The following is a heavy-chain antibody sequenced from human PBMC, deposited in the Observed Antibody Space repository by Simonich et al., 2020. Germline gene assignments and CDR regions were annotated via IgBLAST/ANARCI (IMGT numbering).Heavy chain of an antibody. CDR1: GGSFSGYY. V-gene: IGHV4-34*01. CDR2: INHSGST. J-gene: IGHJ4*02. Sequence: QVQLQQWGAGLLKPSETLSLTCAVYGGSFSGYYWSWIRQPPGKGLEWIGEINHSGSTNYNPSHKSRVTRSVDTSKNQFSLKRSSVTAADTAVYYCARHLQLGPFDYWGQGTLVTVSS. D-gene: IGHD1-1*01. CDR3: ARHLQLGPFDY.